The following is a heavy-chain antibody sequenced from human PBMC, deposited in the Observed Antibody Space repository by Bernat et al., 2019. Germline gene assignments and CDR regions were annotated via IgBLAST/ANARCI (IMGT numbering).Heavy chain of an antibody. J-gene: IGHJ4*02. CDR2: IYSGGST. CDR1: GFTVSSNY. Sequence: EVHLVESGGGLVQSGGSLRLSCAASGFTVSSNYMSWVRQAPGKGLEWVSVIYSGGSTYYADSVKGRFTISRDNSKNTLYLQMNSLRAEDTAVYYCASGGMATIMNPFDYWGQGTLVTVSS. D-gene: IGHD5-12*01. V-gene: IGHV3-66*01. CDR3: ASGGMATIMNPFDY.